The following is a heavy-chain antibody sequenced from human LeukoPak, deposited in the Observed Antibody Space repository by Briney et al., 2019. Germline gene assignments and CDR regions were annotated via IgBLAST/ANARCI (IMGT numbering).Heavy chain of an antibody. CDR3: ARDGALYDFWSGYSHYYFDY. CDR1: GFTFSSYA. CDR2: ISYDGSNK. Sequence: GRSLRLSCAASGFTFSSYAMHWVRQAPGKGLEWVAVISYDGSNKYYADSVKGRFTISRDNSKNTLYLQMNSLRAEDTAVYYCARDGALYDFWSGYSHYYFDYWGQGTLVTVSS. V-gene: IGHV3-30-3*01. D-gene: IGHD3-3*01. J-gene: IGHJ4*02.